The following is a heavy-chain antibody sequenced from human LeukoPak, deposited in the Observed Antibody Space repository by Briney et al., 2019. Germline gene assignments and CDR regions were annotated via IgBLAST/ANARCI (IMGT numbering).Heavy chain of an antibody. CDR2: IYPGEFDI. D-gene: IGHD3-22*01. Sequence: GESLKISCKGSGYNFNDYWIGWVRQMPGKGLEWVGLIYPGEFDIRYSPSFQGQVTISADKSISTAYLQWKSLKASDTAMYYCARHGFHNDNSDYYFAHWGQGTLVTVSS. CDR1: GYNFNDYW. CDR3: ARHGFHNDNSDYYFAH. J-gene: IGHJ4*02. V-gene: IGHV5-51*01.